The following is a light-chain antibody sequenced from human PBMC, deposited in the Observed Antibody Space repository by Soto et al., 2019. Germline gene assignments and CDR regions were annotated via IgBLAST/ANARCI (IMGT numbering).Light chain of an antibody. CDR2: KAS. CDR1: QSISSW. V-gene: IGKV1-5*03. CDR3: QQYNSYPWT. J-gene: IGKJ1*01. Sequence: DIQMTHSPATLSASVGDRGTSACLASQSISSWLAWYQQKPGKAPKLLIYKASSLESGVPSRFSGSGSGTEFTLTISSLQPDDFATYYCQQYNSYPWTFGQGTKVDIK.